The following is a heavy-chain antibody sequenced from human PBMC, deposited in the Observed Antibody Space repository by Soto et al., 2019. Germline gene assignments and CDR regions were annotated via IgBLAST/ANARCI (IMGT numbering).Heavy chain of an antibody. Sequence: ASVKVSCKASGYTFTGYYMHWVRQAPGQGLEWMGRINPNSGGTNYAQKFQGWVTMTRDTSISTAYMELSRLRSDDTAVYYCARGGQLGYYYYGMDVWGQGTTVTVSS. CDR3: ARGGQLGYYYYGMDV. CDR2: INPNSGGT. D-gene: IGHD5-18*01. CDR1: GYTFTGYY. V-gene: IGHV1-2*04. J-gene: IGHJ6*02.